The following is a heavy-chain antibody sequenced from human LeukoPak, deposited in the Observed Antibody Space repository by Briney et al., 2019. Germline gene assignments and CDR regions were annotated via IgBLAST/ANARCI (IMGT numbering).Heavy chain of an antibody. CDR1: GFSFSTYS. Sequence: PGGSLRLSCAASGFSFSTYSMNWVRQAPGKGLEWVSYISSSSSTIYYADSVKGRFTISRDSTKNSLYLQMNSLRAEDTAIYYCARLVVGAATDAFDIWGQGTMVTVSS. V-gene: IGHV3-48*01. CDR3: ARLVVGAATDAFDI. J-gene: IGHJ3*02. CDR2: ISSSSSTI. D-gene: IGHD2-15*01.